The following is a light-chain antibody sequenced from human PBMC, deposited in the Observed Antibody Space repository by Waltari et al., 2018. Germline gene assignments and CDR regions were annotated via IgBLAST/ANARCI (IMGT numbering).Light chain of an antibody. Sequence: QSALTPPPSVSGSPGQSVTMSCTGTSSDVVPYDYVSWYQQHAGKAPKLIIYAVTTRPSGVPDRFSGSKSGNTASLTVSGLQAQDEADYYCISHAGSSAVFGGGTKLTVL. CDR3: ISHAGSSAV. CDR1: SSDVVPYDY. CDR2: AVT. V-gene: IGLV2-8*01. J-gene: IGLJ2*01.